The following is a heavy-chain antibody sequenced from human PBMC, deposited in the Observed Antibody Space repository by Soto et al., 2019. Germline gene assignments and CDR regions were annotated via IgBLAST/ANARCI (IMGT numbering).Heavy chain of an antibody. Sequence: ASVKVSCKASGYTFTSYGISWVRQAPGQGLEWIGWISAYNGNTNYAQKLQGRVTMTTDTSTSTAYMELRSLRSDDTAVYYCARGPAGVGAYYNWFDPWGQGTLVTVSS. J-gene: IGHJ5*02. CDR1: GYTFTSYG. D-gene: IGHD1-26*01. CDR3: ARGPAGVGAYYNWFDP. CDR2: ISAYNGNT. V-gene: IGHV1-18*01.